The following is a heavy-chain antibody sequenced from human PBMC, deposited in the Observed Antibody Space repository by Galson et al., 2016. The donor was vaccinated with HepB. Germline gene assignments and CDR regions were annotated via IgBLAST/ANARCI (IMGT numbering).Heavy chain of an antibody. CDR2: IWHDGSNK. Sequence: SLRLSCAASGFTLSSYGIHWVRQVPGKALEWVALIWHDGSNKFYADSVKGRFTTSRDNSKNTLYLQMNSLTVEDTAVYYCARDRFCSNTRCYGWLDPWGQGTLVTVSS. V-gene: IGHV3-33*08. J-gene: IGHJ5*02. CDR3: ARDRFCSNTRCYGWLDP. CDR1: GFTLSSYG. D-gene: IGHD2-2*01.